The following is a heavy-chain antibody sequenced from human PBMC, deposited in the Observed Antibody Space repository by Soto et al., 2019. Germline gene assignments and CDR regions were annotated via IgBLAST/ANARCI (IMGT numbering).Heavy chain of an antibody. V-gene: IGHV3-30-3*01. CDR2: ISYDGSNK. J-gene: IGHJ4*02. D-gene: IGHD6-13*01. CDR1: GFTFSSYA. CDR3: ARDSSSLSHFDY. Sequence: ESGGGVVQPGRSLRLSCAASGFTFSSYAMHWVRQAPGKGLEWVAVISYDGSNKYYADSVKGRFTISRDNSQNTLYLQMNSLRAEDTAVYCCARDSSSLSHFDYWGQGTLATVSS.